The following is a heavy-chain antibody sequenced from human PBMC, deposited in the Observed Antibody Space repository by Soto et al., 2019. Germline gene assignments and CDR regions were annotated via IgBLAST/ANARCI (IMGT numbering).Heavy chain of an antibody. Sequence: EVQLVESGGGLVRPGGSLRLSCAASGFTFSYYWMHWVRQAPGKGLVWVSRIHSDGSSTTYADFVKGRFIISRDNARKTVDLQMNSVRVEETAVYYCARGDRGVFDLWGQGTVVTVSS. CDR3: ARGDRGVFDL. CDR1: GFTFSYYW. CDR2: IHSDGSST. V-gene: IGHV3-74*01. J-gene: IGHJ3*01. D-gene: IGHD1-26*01.